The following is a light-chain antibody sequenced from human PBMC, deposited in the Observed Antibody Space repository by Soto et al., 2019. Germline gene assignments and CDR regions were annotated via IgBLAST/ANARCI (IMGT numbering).Light chain of an antibody. CDR1: QSVSSN. Sequence: EIVITHSPATLSVSPGERATLSSRASQSVSSNLAWYQQKPGQAPRLLIYGASTRATGIPARFSGSGSGTEFTLTISSLQSEDFAVYYCQQYNNWPLTFGQGTRLEIK. V-gene: IGKV3-15*01. CDR3: QQYNNWPLT. CDR2: GAS. J-gene: IGKJ5*01.